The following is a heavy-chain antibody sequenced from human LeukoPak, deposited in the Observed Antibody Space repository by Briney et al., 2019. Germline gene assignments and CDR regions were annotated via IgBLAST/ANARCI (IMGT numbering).Heavy chain of an antibody. J-gene: IGHJ5*02. Sequence: SGGSLRLSCAASGFTFSSYWMTWVRQAPGKGREWVANIKRDGSEKYYVDSVKGRFTFSRDNAKNSLYLQMNSLRAEDTAVYYCARGTSGAFDRWGQGTLVTVSS. D-gene: IGHD1-14*01. V-gene: IGHV3-7*01. CDR3: ARGTSGAFDR. CDR2: IKRDGSEK. CDR1: GFTFSSYW.